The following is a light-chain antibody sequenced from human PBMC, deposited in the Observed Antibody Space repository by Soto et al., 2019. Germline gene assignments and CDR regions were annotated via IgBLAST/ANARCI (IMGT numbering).Light chain of an antibody. CDR1: QSVSRN. CDR3: QQYDNWPPLT. CDR2: GAS. V-gene: IGKV3-15*01. Sequence: EIVMTQSPATLSVSPGERATLSCRASQSVSRNLAWYQQKPGQAPRLLIYGASTRATDIPARFSGSGSGTEFTLTISSLQSEDFAVYYCQQYDNWPPLTFGPGTKVDIK. J-gene: IGKJ3*01.